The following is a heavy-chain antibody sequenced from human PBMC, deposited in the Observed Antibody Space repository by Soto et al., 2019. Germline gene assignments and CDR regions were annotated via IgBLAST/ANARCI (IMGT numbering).Heavy chain of an antibody. CDR1: GFTFSSYA. J-gene: IGHJ5*02. CDR2: ISGSVGST. Sequence: GGSLRLSCAASGFTFSSYAMSWVRQAPGKGLEWVSAISGSVGSTYYADSVKGRFTISRDNSKNTLYLQMNSLRAEDTAVYYCAKDRGTLNYYHSSGYLPVAWGQGTLVTVSS. V-gene: IGHV3-23*01. CDR3: AKDRGTLNYYHSSGYLPVA. D-gene: IGHD3-22*01.